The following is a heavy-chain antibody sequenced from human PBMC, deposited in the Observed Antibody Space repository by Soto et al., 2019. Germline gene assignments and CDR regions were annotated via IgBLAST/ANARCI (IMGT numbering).Heavy chain of an antibody. J-gene: IGHJ4*02. V-gene: IGHV3-11*06. CDR2: ISSDSTYT. D-gene: IGHD3-22*01. CDR3: ARLPHSNHDFVGY. Sequence: GGSLRLSCAASGFTFSEYYMSWIRQAPGKGLEWLSYISSDSTYTRYADSVKGRFTISRDNAKKSLYLQMNSLRAEDTAVYYCARLPHSNHDFVGYWGQGSLVTVSS. CDR1: GFTFSEYY.